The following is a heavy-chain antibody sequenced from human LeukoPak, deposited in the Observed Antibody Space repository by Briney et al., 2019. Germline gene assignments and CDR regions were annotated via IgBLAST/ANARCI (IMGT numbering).Heavy chain of an antibody. J-gene: IGHJ4*02. CDR2: ISGNGCST. D-gene: IGHD3-22*01. CDR3: VKAHRYYYDSSGDY. Sequence: PGGSLRLSCSASGFTFSSYAMHWVGQAPGTGLEYVSAISGNGCSTYYADSVKGRFTISRDNSKNTLYLQMSSLRAEDTAVYYCVKAHRYYYDSSGDYWGQGTLVTVSS. V-gene: IGHV3-64D*09. CDR1: GFTFSSYA.